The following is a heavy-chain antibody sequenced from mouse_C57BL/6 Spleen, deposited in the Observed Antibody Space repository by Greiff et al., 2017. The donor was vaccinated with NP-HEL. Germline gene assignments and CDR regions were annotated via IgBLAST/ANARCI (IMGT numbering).Heavy chain of an antibody. CDR2: IYPGDGDT. V-gene: IGHV1-82*01. CDR1: GYAFSSSW. Sequence: VQLQESGPELVKPGASVKISCKASGYAFSSSWMNWVKQRPGKGLEWIGRIYPGDGDTNYNGKFKGKATLTADKSSSTAYMQLSSLTSEDSAVYFCEREGDYYGSSSFAYWGQGTLVTVSA. D-gene: IGHD1-1*01. CDR3: EREGDYYGSSSFAY. J-gene: IGHJ3*01.